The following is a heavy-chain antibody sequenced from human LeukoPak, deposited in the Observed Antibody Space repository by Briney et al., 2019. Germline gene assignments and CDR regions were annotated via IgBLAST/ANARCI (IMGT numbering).Heavy chain of an antibody. CDR2: TYYSGST. D-gene: IGHD4-17*01. J-gene: IGHJ5*02. CDR1: GGSISSYY. Sequence: SETLSLTCTVSGGSISSYYWSWIRQPPGKGLEWIGYTYYSGSTNYNPSLKSRVTISVDTSKNQFSLKLSSVTAADTAVYYCARGNGDYSMSVWFDPWGQGTLVTVSS. CDR3: ARGNGDYSMSVWFDP. V-gene: IGHV4-59*01.